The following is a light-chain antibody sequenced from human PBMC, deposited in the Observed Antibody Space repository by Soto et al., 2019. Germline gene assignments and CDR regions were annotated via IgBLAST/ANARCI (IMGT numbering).Light chain of an antibody. V-gene: IGLV6-57*01. CDR3: QSYDESSHV. J-gene: IGLJ1*01. Sequence: NFMLTQPHSVSGSPGKTVTISCTRSSGSIASNFVQWSQQRPGSSPTTVIYQDTQRPSGVPHRFSGSIDRSSNSASLTISGLRSEDEADYYCQSYDESSHVFGTGTKVTVL. CDR2: QDT. CDR1: SGSIASNF.